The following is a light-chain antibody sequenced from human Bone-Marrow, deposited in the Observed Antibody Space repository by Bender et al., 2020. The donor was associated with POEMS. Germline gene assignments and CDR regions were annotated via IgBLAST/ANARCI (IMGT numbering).Light chain of an antibody. CDR3: STWDDRLNAWL. V-gene: IGLV1-44*01. CDR1: DVLSNQY. J-gene: IGLJ3*02. CDR2: ADD. Sequence: ELTQPPSVSVSPGQTARITCSGDVLSNQYGYWYQQLPGTAPRLVIYADDRRPSGVPNRFSASKSGSSASLAISGLQSEDAADYYCSTWDDRLNAWLFGGGTKLTVL.